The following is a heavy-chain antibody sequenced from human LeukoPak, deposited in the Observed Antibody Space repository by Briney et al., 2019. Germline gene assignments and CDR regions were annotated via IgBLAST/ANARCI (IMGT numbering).Heavy chain of an antibody. D-gene: IGHD5-18*01. V-gene: IGHV1-2*02. CDR1: GYTFTGYY. CDR2: INPNSGGT. J-gene: IGHJ6*03. Sequence: ASVKVSCKASGYTFTGYYMHWVRQAPGQGLEWMGWINPNSGGTNYAQKFQGRVTMTRDTSISTAYMGLSRLRSDDTAVYYCARSGYSYGYYYYYYMDVWGKGTTVTVSS. CDR3: ARSGYSYGYYYYYYMDV.